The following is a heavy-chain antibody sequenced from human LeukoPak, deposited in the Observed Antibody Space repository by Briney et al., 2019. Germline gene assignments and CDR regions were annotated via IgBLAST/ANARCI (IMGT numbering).Heavy chain of an antibody. CDR3: ARVYYYGSGSYYSRFRAFDI. D-gene: IGHD3-10*01. J-gene: IGHJ3*02. CDR2: IIPIFGTA. V-gene: IGHV1-69*05. Sequence: ASVKVSCKASGGTFSSYAISWVRQAPGQGLEWMGGIIPIFGTANYAQKFQGRVTMTTDTSTSTAYMELRSLRSDDTAVYYCARVYYYGSGSYYSRFRAFDIWGQGTMVTVSS. CDR1: GGTFSSYA.